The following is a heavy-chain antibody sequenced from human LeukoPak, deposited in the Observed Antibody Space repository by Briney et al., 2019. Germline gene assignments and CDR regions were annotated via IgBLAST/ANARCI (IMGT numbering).Heavy chain of an antibody. V-gene: IGHV1-2*02. J-gene: IGHJ6*03. CDR1: GGTFSSYA. Sequence: ASVKVSCKASGGTFSSYAISWVRQAPGQGLEWMGWINPNSGGTNYAQKFQGRVTMTRDTSISTAYMELSRLRSDDTAVYYCARVTGSSGWYPLYYYYYMDVWGKGTTVTVSS. D-gene: IGHD6-19*01. CDR2: INPNSGGT. CDR3: ARVTGSSGWYPLYYYYYMDV.